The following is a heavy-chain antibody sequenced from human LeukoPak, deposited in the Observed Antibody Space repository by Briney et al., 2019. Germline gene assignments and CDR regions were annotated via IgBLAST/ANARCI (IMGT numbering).Heavy chain of an antibody. D-gene: IGHD4-23*01. Sequence: GESLKISCKGSGYIFSTNWIGWVRQMPGKGLEWMGIIYPSGSDTRYNPSLQGQVIISADKSISTAYLQWSSLKASDTAMYYCASTPTVVTLDAFDIWGQGTMVTVSS. CDR2: IYPSGSDT. V-gene: IGHV5-51*01. CDR3: ASTPTVVTLDAFDI. J-gene: IGHJ3*02. CDR1: GYIFSTNW.